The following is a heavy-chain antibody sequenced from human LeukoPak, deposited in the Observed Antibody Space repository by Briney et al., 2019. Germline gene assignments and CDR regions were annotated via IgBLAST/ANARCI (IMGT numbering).Heavy chain of an antibody. V-gene: IGHV1-3*01. Sequence: ASVKVSCKASGYTFTSYAMHWVRQAPGQRLEWMGWINAGNGNTKYSQKFQGRVTITRDTSASTAYMELSSLRSEDTAVYYCAIPLDTYHDIGYFQHWGQGTLVTVSS. D-gene: IGHD3-9*01. CDR1: GYTFTSYA. J-gene: IGHJ1*01. CDR2: INAGNGNT. CDR3: AIPLDTYHDIGYFQH.